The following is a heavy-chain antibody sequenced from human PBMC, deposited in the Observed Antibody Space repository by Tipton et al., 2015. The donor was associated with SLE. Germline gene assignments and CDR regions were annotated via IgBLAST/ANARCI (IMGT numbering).Heavy chain of an antibody. J-gene: IGHJ6*02. CDR1: GASISSYY. V-gene: IGHV4-59*01. D-gene: IGHD6-13*01. CDR2: IYYSGNT. Sequence: TLSLTCTVSGASISSYYWSWIRQPPGKGLEWIGYIYYSGNTNYNPSLKNRVTISVDTSKTQFSLKLSSVTAADTAVYYCARGEAAAAEPYYFDYYGMDVWGQGTLVTVSS. CDR3: ARGEAAAAEPYYFDYYGMDV.